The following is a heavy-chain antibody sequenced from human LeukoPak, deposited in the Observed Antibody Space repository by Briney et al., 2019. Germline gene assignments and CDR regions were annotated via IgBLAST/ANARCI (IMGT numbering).Heavy chain of an antibody. CDR3: ARHYDSSGYRGAFDI. V-gene: IGHV1-18*01. J-gene: IGHJ3*02. Sequence: ASVKVSCKASGYTFTSYGISWVRQAPGQGLEWMGWISAYNGNTNYAQKLQGRVTTTTDTSTSTAYMELRSLRSDDTAVYYCARHYDSSGYRGAFDIWGQGTMVTVSS. D-gene: IGHD3-22*01. CDR1: GYTFTSYG. CDR2: ISAYNGNT.